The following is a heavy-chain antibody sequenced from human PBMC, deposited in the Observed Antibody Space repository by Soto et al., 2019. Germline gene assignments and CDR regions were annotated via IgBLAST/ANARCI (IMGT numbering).Heavy chain of an antibody. D-gene: IGHD3-10*01. CDR2: MNPNSGNT. J-gene: IGHJ4*02. Sequence: GASVKVSCKASGYTFTSYDINWVRQATGQGLEWMGWMNPNSGNTGYAQKFQGRVTMTRNTSINTAYMELSSLRSEDTAVYYCVRGSGSYLDFDYWGQGTLVTVSS. CDR1: GYTFTSYD. V-gene: IGHV1-8*01. CDR3: VRGSGSYLDFDY.